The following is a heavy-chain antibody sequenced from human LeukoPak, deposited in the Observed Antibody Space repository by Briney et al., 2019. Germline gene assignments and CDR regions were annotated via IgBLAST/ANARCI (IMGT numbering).Heavy chain of an antibody. CDR2: SHPDSGGT. CDR3: ARGLISGYSSWVLGPVSAAGAMDV. Sequence: ASVTVSCTASGYTFTGYSIHWVRQAPGQGLEWMGWSHPDSGGTNYAQKFQGRVTMTGDTSIITAYMDLSSLRYDDTAVYYCARGLISGYSSWVLGPVSAAGAMDVWGQGTTVTVSS. D-gene: IGHD5-12*01. V-gene: IGHV1-2*02. J-gene: IGHJ6*02. CDR1: GYTFTGYS.